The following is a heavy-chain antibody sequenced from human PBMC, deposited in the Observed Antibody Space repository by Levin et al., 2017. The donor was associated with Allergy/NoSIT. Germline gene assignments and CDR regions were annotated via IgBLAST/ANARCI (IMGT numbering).Heavy chain of an antibody. CDR2: IWYDGSNK. Sequence: PGGSLRLSCAASGFTFSSYGMHWVRQAPGKGLEWVAVIWYDGSNKYYADSVKGRFTISRDNSKNTLYLQMNSLRAEDTAVYYCRTFYDLGAFDIWGQGTMVTVSS. V-gene: IGHV3-33*01. D-gene: IGHD5/OR15-5a*01. CDR1: GFTFSSYG. CDR3: RTFYDLGAFDI. J-gene: IGHJ3*02.